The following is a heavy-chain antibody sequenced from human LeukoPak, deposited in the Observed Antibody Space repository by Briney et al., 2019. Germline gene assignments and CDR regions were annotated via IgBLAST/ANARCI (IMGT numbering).Heavy chain of an antibody. J-gene: IGHJ6*03. CDR2: INPNSGGT. D-gene: IGHD1-26*01. CDR3: ARGGLPVYYYYMDV. Sequence: ASVKVSCKTSGYTFTGYFMHWVRQAPGQGLEWMGLINPNSGGTNYPQKFQDRVTMTRDTSISTAYMELSRLRSDDTAIYYCARGGLPVYYYYMDVWGKGTTVTVSS. V-gene: IGHV1-2*02. CDR1: GYTFTGYF.